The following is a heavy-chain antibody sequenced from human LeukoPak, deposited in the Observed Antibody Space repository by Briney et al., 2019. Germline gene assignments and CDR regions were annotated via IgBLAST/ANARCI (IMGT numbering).Heavy chain of an antibody. CDR1: GFTFSSYG. J-gene: IGHJ4*02. CDR2: IWYDGDNK. CDR3: ARPVVLGAYLRGAYYFDS. V-gene: IGHV3-33*01. Sequence: GGSLRLSCAASGFTFSSYGMHWVRQAPGKGLEWVAVIWYDGDNKYYADSVKGRFTISRDNSKNTLYLQMNSLRVEDTAVYYCARPVVLGAYLRGAYYFDSWGQGTLVTVSS. D-gene: IGHD3-16*01.